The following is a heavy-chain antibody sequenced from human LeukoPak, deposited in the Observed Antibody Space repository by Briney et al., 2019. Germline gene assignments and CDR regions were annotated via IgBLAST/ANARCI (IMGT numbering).Heavy chain of an antibody. CDR2: SGHSDGIT. Sequence: GGSLRLSCAASRFTFSSYAMNWVRQAPGKGLEWVSSGHSDGITYYADSVKGRFTVSRDNSKNTLSLQMNSLRAEDTAVYYCAKGSRIAARPTIWFDSWGQGTLVTVSS. J-gene: IGHJ5*01. V-gene: IGHV3-23*01. CDR3: AKGSRIAARPTIWFDS. CDR1: RFTFSSYA. D-gene: IGHD6-6*01.